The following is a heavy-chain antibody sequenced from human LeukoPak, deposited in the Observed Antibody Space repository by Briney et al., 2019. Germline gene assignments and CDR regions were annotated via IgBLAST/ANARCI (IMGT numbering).Heavy chain of an antibody. J-gene: IGHJ1*01. CDR2: FDPEDGET. CDR3: ASRNPLYYYDSFLQH. V-gene: IGHV1-24*01. CDR1: GYTLTELS. Sequence: GASVKVSCKVSGYTLTELSMHWVRQAPGKGLEWMGGFDPEDGETIYAQKFQGRVTITADKSTSTAYMELSSLRSEDTAVYYCASRNPLYYYDSFLQHWGQGTLVTVSS. D-gene: IGHD3-22*01.